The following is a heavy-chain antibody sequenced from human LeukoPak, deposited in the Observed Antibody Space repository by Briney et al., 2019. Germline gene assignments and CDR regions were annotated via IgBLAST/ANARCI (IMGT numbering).Heavy chain of an antibody. J-gene: IGHJ4*02. CDR3: AKAVPRYCSSTSCYFDY. CDR2: ISSSGSTI. V-gene: IGHV3-11*01. CDR1: GFTFSDYY. D-gene: IGHD2-2*01. Sequence: PGGSLRLSCAASGFTFSDYYMSWIRQAPGKGLEWVSYISSSGSTIYYADSVKGRFTISRDNSKNTLYLQMNSLRAEDTAVYYCAKAVPRYCSSTSCYFDYWGQGTLVTVSS.